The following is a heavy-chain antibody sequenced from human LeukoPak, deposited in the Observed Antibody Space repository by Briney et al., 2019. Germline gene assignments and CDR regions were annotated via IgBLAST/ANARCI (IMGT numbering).Heavy chain of an antibody. J-gene: IGHJ4*02. V-gene: IGHV3-21*01. CDR3: ARWDRFHGV. D-gene: IGHD1-14*01. Sequence: GGSLRLSCAASGFTFSIYSMNWVRQAAGQGLEWVSSISSSSTYIYYADSVKGRFTISRDNSKNSLYLQMNNLRAEDTAVYYCARWDRFHGVWGQGNLVTVSS. CDR1: GFTFSIYS. CDR2: ISSSSTYI.